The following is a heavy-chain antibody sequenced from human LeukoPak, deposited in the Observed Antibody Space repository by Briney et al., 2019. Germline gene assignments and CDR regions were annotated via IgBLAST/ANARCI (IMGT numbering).Heavy chain of an antibody. Sequence: GRSLRLSCAASGFTFSSYAMHWVRQAPGKGLEWVAVISYDGSNKYYADSVKGRFTISRDNSKNTLYLQMNSLRAEDTAVYYCAIPERSYYLPIDYWGQGTLVTVSS. V-gene: IGHV3-30-3*01. CDR1: GFTFSSYA. CDR3: AIPERSYYLPIDY. CDR2: ISYDGSNK. J-gene: IGHJ4*02. D-gene: IGHD1-26*01.